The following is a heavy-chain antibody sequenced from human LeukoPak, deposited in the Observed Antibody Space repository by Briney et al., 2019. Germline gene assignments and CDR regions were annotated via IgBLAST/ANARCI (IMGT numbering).Heavy chain of an antibody. CDR3: VRHAYNYDSSGCYYYFDY. D-gene: IGHD3-22*01. J-gene: IGHJ4*02. V-gene: IGHV4-39*01. CDR2: IYYSGNT. Sequence: SETLSLTCTVSGGSISSSNYYWGWIRQPPGKGLEWIGSIYYSGNTYDNPSLKSRVTISVDTSKNQFSLKLSSVTAADTALYYCVRHAYNYDSSGCYYYFDYWGQGTLVTVSS. CDR1: GGSISSSNYY.